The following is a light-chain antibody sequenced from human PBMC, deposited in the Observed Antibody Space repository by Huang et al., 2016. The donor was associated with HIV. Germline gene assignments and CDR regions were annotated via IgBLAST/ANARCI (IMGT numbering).Light chain of an antibody. Sequence: DIQMTQSPSSLSASVGDRVTIACRASQNINSDLNWYQQKPGKAPTLLIYIASNLASAAPSRFSGSGSGTDFTLTITTLQPEDLATYFCQQSHGTPWTFGLGTKVEI. V-gene: IGKV1-39*01. J-gene: IGKJ1*01. CDR1: QNINSD. CDR2: IAS. CDR3: QQSHGTPWT.